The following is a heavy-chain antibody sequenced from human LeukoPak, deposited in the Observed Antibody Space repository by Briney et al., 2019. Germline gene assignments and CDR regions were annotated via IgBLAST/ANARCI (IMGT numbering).Heavy chain of an antibody. D-gene: IGHD3-22*01. J-gene: IGHJ4*02. CDR2: IRYDGSNK. V-gene: IGHV3-30*02. Sequence: GGSLRLSCAASGFTFSSYGIHWVRQAPGKGLEWVAFIRYDGSNKYYADSVKGRFTISRDNSKNTLYLQMNSLRAEDTAVYYCAKSYYDSSGYRGDLEYWGQGTLVTVSS. CDR1: GFTFSSYG. CDR3: AKSYYDSSGYRGDLEY.